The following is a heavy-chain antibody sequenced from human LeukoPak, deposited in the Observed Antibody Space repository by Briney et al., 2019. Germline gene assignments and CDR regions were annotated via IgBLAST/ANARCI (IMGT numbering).Heavy chain of an antibody. D-gene: IGHD3-3*01. CDR1: GGSISGYY. V-gene: IGHV4-4*08. J-gene: IGHJ4*02. CDR2: IYSSGST. CDR3: ARFFWSASIRLDY. Sequence: SETLSLTCAVSGGSISGYYWSWIRQPPGRGLEWIGYIYSSGSTVYNPSLTSRVTMSVVTSKNQFSLKLSSVTAADTAVYYCARFFWSASIRLDYWGQGSLVTVSS.